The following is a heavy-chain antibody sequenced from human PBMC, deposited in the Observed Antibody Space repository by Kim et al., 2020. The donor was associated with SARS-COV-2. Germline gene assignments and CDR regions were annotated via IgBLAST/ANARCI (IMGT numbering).Heavy chain of an antibody. CDR3: ARGIRSILYYYYYMDV. D-gene: IGHD3-3*01. Sequence: KFQGRVTMTRNTSISTAYMELSSLRSEDTAVYYCARGIRSILYYYYYMDVWGKGTTVTVSS. J-gene: IGHJ6*03. V-gene: IGHV1-8*01.